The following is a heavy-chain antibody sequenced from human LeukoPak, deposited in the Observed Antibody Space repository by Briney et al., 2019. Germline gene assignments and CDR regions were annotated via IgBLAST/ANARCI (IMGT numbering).Heavy chain of an antibody. Sequence: ASETLSLTCAVYGGSFSGYYWSWIRQPPGKGLEWIGEINHSGSTNYNPSLKSRVTISVDTSKNQFSLKLSSVTAADTAVYYCASRTETRQRITIFGVVSTYFDYWGQGTLVTVSS. CDR3: ASRTETRQRITIFGVVSTYFDY. J-gene: IGHJ4*02. CDR2: INHSGST. CDR1: GGSFSGYY. V-gene: IGHV4-34*01. D-gene: IGHD3-3*01.